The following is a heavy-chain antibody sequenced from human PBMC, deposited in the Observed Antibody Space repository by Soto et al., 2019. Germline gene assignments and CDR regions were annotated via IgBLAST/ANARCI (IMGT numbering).Heavy chain of an antibody. CDR1: GFTFINSF. Sequence: EVQLVESGGGLVQPGGSLRLSCVGSGFTFINSFMGWVRQAPGKGLEWVANINQDGGGTYYVDSVEGRFTISRDNAKDSLYLQMNSLRGEDTAVYYCARYFRGSGRYFFDYWGQGTLVTVSS. CDR2: INQDGGGT. D-gene: IGHD6-19*01. V-gene: IGHV3-7*03. J-gene: IGHJ4*02. CDR3: ARYFRGSGRYFFDY.